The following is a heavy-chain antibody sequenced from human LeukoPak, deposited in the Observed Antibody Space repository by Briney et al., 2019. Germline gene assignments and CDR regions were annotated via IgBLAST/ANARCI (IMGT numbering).Heavy chain of an antibody. V-gene: IGHV3-21*01. D-gene: IGHD3-22*01. CDR1: GFTFSSYS. CDR3: ARDGPHYYDSSAYYYDDY. J-gene: IGHJ4*02. Sequence: PGRSLRLSCAASGFTFSSYSMNWVRQAPGKGLEWVSSISSSSSYIYYADSLKGRFTISRDNAKNSLYLQMNSLRAEDTAVYYCARDGPHYYDSSAYYYDDYWGQGTLVTVSS. CDR2: ISSSSSYI.